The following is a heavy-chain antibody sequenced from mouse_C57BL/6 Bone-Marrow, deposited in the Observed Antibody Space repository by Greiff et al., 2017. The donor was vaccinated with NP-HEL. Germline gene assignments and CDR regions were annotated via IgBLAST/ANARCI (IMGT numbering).Heavy chain of an antibody. Sequence: DVKLQESGPGLVKPSSSLSLTCSVTGYSITSGYYWNWIRQSPGNKLEWMGYISYDGSNNYNPSLKNRISITRDTSKNPFFLKLNSVTTEDTATYYCARRRGSSYDYWGQGTTLTVSS. D-gene: IGHD1-1*01. CDR2: ISYDGSN. CDR1: GYSITSGYY. V-gene: IGHV3-6*01. CDR3: ARRRGSSYDY. J-gene: IGHJ2*01.